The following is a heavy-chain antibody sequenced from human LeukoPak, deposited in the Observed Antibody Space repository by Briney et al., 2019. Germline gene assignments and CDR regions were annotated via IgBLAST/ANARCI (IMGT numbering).Heavy chain of an antibody. CDR3: ARQSNWNYAYAFDY. D-gene: IGHD1-7*01. V-gene: IGHV4-59*01. CDR1: GGSISSYF. CDR2: IYYNGST. Sequence: SETLSLTCTVSGGSISSYFWSWIRQPPGKGLEWIGFIYYNGSTNYNPSLKSRLTISVDTSKSQFSLKLNSVTAADTAVYYCARQSNWNYAYAFDYWGQGTLVTVSS. J-gene: IGHJ4*02.